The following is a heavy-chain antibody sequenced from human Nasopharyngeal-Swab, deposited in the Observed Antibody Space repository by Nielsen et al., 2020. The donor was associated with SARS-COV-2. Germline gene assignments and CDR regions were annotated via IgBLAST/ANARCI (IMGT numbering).Heavy chain of an antibody. CDR3: ARGAYDSSGYFWDY. J-gene: IGHJ4*02. Sequence: WIRQPPGQGPEWVSVIYSGGSTYSADSMKGRVTISRDNSKNTPYLQKNNLRAEDTAVYYCARGAYDSSGYFWDYWGQGTLVTVSS. V-gene: IGHV3-53*03. CDR2: IYSGGST. D-gene: IGHD3-22*01.